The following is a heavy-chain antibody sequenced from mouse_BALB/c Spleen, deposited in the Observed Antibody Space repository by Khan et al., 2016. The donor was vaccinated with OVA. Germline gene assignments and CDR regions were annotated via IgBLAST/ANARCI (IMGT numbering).Heavy chain of an antibody. D-gene: IGHD2-10*01. CDR2: IWGDGTT. V-gene: IGHV2-6-7*01. Sequence: VELVESGPGLVAPSQSLSITCTVSGFSLTGYGVNWVRQPPGKGLEWLGMIWGDGTTDYNSTLKSRLSISKDISKSQVFLKMNSLQTDDTARYYCARAYYGNYREAMDYWGQGTSVTVSS. J-gene: IGHJ4*01. CDR3: ARAYYGNYREAMDY. CDR1: GFSLTGYG.